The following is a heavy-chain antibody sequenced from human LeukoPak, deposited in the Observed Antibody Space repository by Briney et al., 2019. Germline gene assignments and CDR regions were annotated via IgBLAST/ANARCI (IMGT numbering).Heavy chain of an antibody. CDR3: ARVGNDYVLDY. Sequence: GGSLRLSCAASGFTFDDYGMSWVRQAPGKGLEWVSGINWNGGSTGYADSVKGRFTISRDKAKNSLYLQMNSLRAEDTALYYCARVGNDYVLDYWGQGTLVTVSS. D-gene: IGHD3-16*01. V-gene: IGHV3-20*04. CDR1: GFTFDDYG. CDR2: INWNGGST. J-gene: IGHJ4*02.